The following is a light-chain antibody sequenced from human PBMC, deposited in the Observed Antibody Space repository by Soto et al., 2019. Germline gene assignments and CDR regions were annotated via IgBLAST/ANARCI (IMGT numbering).Light chain of an antibody. CDR2: KAS. J-gene: IGKJ2*01. Sequence: DIQMTQSPSTLSASIGDRVTITCRASQSISTWLAWYQQKPGKAPKVLIYKASSLESGVPSRFSGSGSGTEFPLNISSLQPDYFATYYCQQYNSYSPTFGQGTKLEIK. CDR3: QQYNSYSPT. CDR1: QSISTW. V-gene: IGKV1-5*03.